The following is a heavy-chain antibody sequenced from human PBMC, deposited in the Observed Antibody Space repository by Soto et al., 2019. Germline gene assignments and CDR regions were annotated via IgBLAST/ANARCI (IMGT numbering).Heavy chain of an antibody. CDR2: ISSSSSYI. CDR1: GFTFSSYS. J-gene: IGHJ6*02. V-gene: IGHV3-21*01. CDR3: ARTDGYNSSYGMDV. Sequence: GGSLRLSCAASGFTFSSYSMNWVRQAPGKGLEWVSSISSSSSYIDYADSVKGRFTISRDNAKNSLYLQMNSLRAEDTAVYYCARTDGYNSSYGMDVWGQGTTVTVSS. D-gene: IGHD5-12*01.